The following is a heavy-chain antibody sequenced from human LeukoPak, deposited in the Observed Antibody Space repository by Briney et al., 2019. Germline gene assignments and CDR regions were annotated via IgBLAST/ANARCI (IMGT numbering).Heavy chain of an antibody. D-gene: IGHD2-15*01. Sequence: PGGSLRLSCAASGFTFSSYAMSWVRQAPGKGLEWVSAISGSGGSTYYADSVKGRFTISRDNSKNTLYLQMNSLRAEDTAVYYCAKEPIVSPIVVVAAATQSWGQGTLVTVSS. V-gene: IGHV3-23*01. J-gene: IGHJ4*02. CDR2: ISGSGGST. CDR3: AKEPIVSPIVVVAAATQS. CDR1: GFTFSSYA.